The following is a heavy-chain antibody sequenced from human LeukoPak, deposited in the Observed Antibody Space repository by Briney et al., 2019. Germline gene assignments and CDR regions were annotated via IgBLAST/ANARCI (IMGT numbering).Heavy chain of an antibody. CDR3: AREPNSITMIVVVTNYFDH. CDR1: GFTFSSYA. CDR2: ISGSGIST. D-gene: IGHD3-22*01. V-gene: IGHV3-23*01. J-gene: IGHJ4*02. Sequence: QTGGSLRLSCAASGFTFSSYAMSWVRQAPGKGLEWVSAISGSGISTYYADSVTVRFTMSRDNSKNTLYLQMNSLRAEDTAVYYCAREPNSITMIVVVTNYFDHWGQGTLVTVSS.